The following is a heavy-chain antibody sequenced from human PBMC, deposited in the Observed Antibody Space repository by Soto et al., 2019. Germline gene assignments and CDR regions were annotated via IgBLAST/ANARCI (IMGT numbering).Heavy chain of an antibody. J-gene: IGHJ4*02. CDR2: IIPVFGTT. CDR1: GGTLNSYT. Sequence: QVQLVQSGAEVKKPGSSVRVSCKASGGTLNSYTISWVRQAPGQGLEWMGGIIPVFGTTDYAQKFQGRVTITADQSTGTASLYLFSLRSEDKAIYYCSISNSYGRGDFWGQGTLVTVSS. CDR3: SISNSYGRGDF. V-gene: IGHV1-69*01. D-gene: IGHD4-17*01.